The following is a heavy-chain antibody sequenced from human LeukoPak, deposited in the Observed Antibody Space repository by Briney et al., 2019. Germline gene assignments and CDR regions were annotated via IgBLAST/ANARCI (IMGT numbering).Heavy chain of an antibody. J-gene: IGHJ5*02. D-gene: IGHD1-1*01. CDR3: ARDSPTRLDP. V-gene: IGHV4-61*02. Sequence: PSQTLSLTCTVSGGSISSGSYYWSWIRQPAGKGLEWIGRIYTSGSTNYNPSLKSRVTISVDTSKNQFSLKLSSVTAADTAVYYCARDSPTRLDPWGQGTLVTVSS. CDR2: IYTSGST. CDR1: GGSISSGSYY.